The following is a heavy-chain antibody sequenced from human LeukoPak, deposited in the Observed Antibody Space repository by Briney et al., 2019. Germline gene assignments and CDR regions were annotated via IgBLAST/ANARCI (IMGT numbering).Heavy chain of an antibody. J-gene: IGHJ6*03. CDR2: ISGSGEDT. CDR3: AKRAAAGSYGYYYYYMDV. Sequence: GGSLRLSCAASGFTFDDYAMHWVRQAPGKGLEWVSMISGSGEDTYYADSVKGRFIISRDNSKNTLYLQMNSLRAEDTAVYYCAKRAAAGSYGYYYYYMDVWGKGTTVTVSS. CDR1: GFTFDDYA. D-gene: IGHD6-13*01. V-gene: IGHV3-23*01.